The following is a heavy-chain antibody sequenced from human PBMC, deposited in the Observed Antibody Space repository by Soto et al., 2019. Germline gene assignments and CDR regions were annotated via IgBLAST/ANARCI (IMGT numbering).Heavy chain of an antibody. D-gene: IGHD2-15*01. Sequence: GGSLRLSCAASGFTFSHYDMHWVRQVTGKGLEWVSGIGTGGDTHYLDSVKGRFAISRENAKNSLYLQMNSLRAGDTAVYYCARGGYCSGGSCFTLAFDIWGQGTLVTVSS. CDR3: ARGGYCSGGSCFTLAFDI. J-gene: IGHJ3*02. CDR1: GFTFSHYD. CDR2: IGTGGDT. V-gene: IGHV3-13*01.